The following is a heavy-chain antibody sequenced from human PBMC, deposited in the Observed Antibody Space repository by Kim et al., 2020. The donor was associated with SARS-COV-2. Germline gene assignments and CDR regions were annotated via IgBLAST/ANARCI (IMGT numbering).Heavy chain of an antibody. J-gene: IGHJ4*02. V-gene: IGHV1-3*01. Sequence: NGNKKDSQKFQGRVTITRDTSASTAYMELSSLRSEDTAVYYCARSAPHEYWGQGTLVTVSS. CDR3: ARSAPHEY. CDR2: NGNK.